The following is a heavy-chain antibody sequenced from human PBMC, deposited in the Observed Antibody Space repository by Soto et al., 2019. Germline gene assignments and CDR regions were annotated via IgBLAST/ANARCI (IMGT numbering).Heavy chain of an antibody. CDR2: IIPIFGTV. CDR3: ARSYGSGSYGYFDP. J-gene: IGHJ5*02. D-gene: IGHD3-10*01. Sequence: QIQLLQSGAEVKKSGSSVKVSCKASGGGFSSYAINWVRRAPGQGLEWMGGIIPIFGTVNYAQKFQGRVTITADGLTTTVYLELNSLRSDDTAVYYCARSYGSGSYGYFDPWGQGTLVTVSS. V-gene: IGHV1-69*01. CDR1: GGGFSSYA.